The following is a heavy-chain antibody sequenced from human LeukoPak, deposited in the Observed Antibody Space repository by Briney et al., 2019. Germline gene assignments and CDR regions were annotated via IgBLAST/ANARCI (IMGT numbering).Heavy chain of an antibody. Sequence: SETLSLTCTVSGGSISSYYWSWIRQPPGKGLEWIGYIYYSGSTNYNPSLKSRVTISVDTSKNQFSLKLSSVTAADTAVYYCARVTVTAFDIWGQGTMVTVSS. CDR3: ARVTVTAFDI. J-gene: IGHJ3*02. D-gene: IGHD4-11*01. CDR2: IYYSGST. V-gene: IGHV4-59*01. CDR1: GGSISSYY.